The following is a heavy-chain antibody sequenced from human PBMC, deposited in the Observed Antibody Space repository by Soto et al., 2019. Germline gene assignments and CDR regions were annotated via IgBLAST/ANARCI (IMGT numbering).Heavy chain of an antibody. Sequence: GGSLRLSCAASGFTFSSSGMHWVRQAPGKGLEWVEVIWYDGSNKYYADSVKGRFTISRDNSKNTLYLQMNSLRAEDTAVYYCARVKRTRSSFFGPGAYYYYGMDVWGQGTTVTVSS. D-gene: IGHD3-3*02. CDR1: GFTFSSSG. J-gene: IGHJ6*02. CDR2: IWYDGSNK. CDR3: ARVKRTRSSFFGPGAYYYYGMDV. V-gene: IGHV3-33*01.